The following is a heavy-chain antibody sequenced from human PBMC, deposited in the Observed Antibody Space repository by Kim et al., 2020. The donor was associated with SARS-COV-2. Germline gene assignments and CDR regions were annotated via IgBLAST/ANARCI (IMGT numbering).Heavy chain of an antibody. CDR3: ARIQDPILPTNMDV. D-gene: IGHD3-3*01. Sequence: PSLRGRVTISVDTSKNLFSLKRSSVTAADTAVYYCARIQDPILPTNMDVWGKGTTVTVSS. V-gene: IGHV4-34*01. J-gene: IGHJ6*03.